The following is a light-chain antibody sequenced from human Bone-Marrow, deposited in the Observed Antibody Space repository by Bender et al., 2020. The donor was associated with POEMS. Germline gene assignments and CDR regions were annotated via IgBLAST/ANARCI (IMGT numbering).Light chain of an antibody. CDR1: SGDVGNYNL. V-gene: IGLV2-23*01. J-gene: IGLJ2*01. CDR2: GDK. Sequence: QSALTQPASVSGPPGQSITMSCTGTSGDVGNYNLVSWHQQHPGKAPKLIIYGDKKRTSRSSNRFSGSKSGNTASLTISGLQAEGESDYYCCSYVDGDTLIFGGGTRLTV. CDR3: CSYVDGDTLI.